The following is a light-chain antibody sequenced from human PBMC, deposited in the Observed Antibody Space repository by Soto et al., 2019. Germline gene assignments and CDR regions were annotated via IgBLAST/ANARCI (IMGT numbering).Light chain of an antibody. V-gene: IGKV1-39*01. J-gene: IGKJ1*01. Sequence: DIQLTQYPSSLSASVGDRVTITCRSSQSISTHVNWYQQKPGKAPHLLISAASSLQSWVPSRFSGSGSGTDVTLTISSLQPEDFATYYCQKSYTTPWTCGQGTKVE. CDR1: QSISTH. CDR2: AAS. CDR3: QKSYTTPWT.